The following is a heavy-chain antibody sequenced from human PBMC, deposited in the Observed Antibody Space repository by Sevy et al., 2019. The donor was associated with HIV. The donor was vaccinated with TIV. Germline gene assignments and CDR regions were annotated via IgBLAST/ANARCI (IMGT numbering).Heavy chain of an antibody. D-gene: IGHD6-19*01. Sequence: SLRLSCAASGFTFDVYAMHWVRQAPGKGLEWVSGISWNSGSIGYADSVKGRFTISRDNAKNSLYLQMNSLRAEDMALYYCAKDINLMGAAVAGLFDYWGQGTLVTVSS. J-gene: IGHJ4*02. CDR3: AKDINLMGAAVAGLFDY. V-gene: IGHV3-9*03. CDR2: ISWNSGSI. CDR1: GFTFDVYA.